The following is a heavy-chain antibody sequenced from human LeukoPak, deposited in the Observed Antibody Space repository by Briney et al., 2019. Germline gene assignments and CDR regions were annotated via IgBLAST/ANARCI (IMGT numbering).Heavy chain of an antibody. CDR1: GGTFSSYA. D-gene: IGHD3-22*01. CDR3: ARDLDTYYYDSSGYLAFDY. Sequence: ASVKVSCKASGGTFSSYAISWVRQAPGQGLEWMGIINPSGGSTSYAQKFQGRVTMTTDTSTSTAYMELRSLRSDDTAVYYCARDLDTYYYDSSGYLAFDYWGQGTLVTVSS. CDR2: INPSGGST. V-gene: IGHV1-46*01. J-gene: IGHJ4*02.